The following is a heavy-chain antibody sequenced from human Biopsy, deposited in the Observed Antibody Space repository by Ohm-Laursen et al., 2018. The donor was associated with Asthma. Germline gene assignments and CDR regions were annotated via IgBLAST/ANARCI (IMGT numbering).Heavy chain of an antibody. Sequence: SVKVSCKSLGGTFNTYVIGWVRQAPGQGLEWMGGINSVFGTTTYPQKFQDRVTITADDSTSTVYMELSSLRSEDTAVCYCARKAGSCISRTCYSLDFWGQGTLVTVST. J-gene: IGHJ4*02. V-gene: IGHV1-69*13. CDR1: GGTFNTYV. CDR2: INSVFGTT. CDR3: ARKAGSCISRTCYSLDF. D-gene: IGHD2-2*01.